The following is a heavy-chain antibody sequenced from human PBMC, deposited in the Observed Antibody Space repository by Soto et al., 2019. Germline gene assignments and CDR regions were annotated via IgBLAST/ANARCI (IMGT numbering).Heavy chain of an antibody. V-gene: IGHV1-18*01. Sequence: GASVKVSCKTSGYTFSNYGITWVRQAPGQPLEWLGWISLYSNGTNYAQKFQGRVSMTTDTSTTTAYMELRSLRSDDTAVYYCARVVPGAEAWFGPWGQGTLVTVSS. CDR1: GYTFSNYG. J-gene: IGHJ5*02. CDR3: ARVVPGAEAWFGP. CDR2: ISLYSNGT. D-gene: IGHD2-2*01.